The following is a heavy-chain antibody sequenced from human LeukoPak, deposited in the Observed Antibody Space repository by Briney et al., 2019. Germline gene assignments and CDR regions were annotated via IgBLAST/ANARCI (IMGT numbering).Heavy chain of an antibody. CDR1: GGSISSYY. CDR2: IYYSGST. J-gene: IGHJ4*02. V-gene: IGHV4-59*01. CDR3: ARYSGSYWGVDY. D-gene: IGHD1-26*01. Sequence: PSETLSLTCTVSGGSISSYYWSWIRQPPGKGLEWIGHIYYSGSTNYNPSLKSRVTISVDTSKNQFSLKLSSVTAADTAVYYCARYSGSYWGVDYWGQGTLVTVSS.